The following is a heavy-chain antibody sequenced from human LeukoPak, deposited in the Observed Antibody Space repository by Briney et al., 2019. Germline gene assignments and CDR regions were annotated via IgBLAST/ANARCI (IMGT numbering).Heavy chain of an antibody. CDR2: TYPGDSDT. CDR1: GYSFTTYW. V-gene: IGHV5-51*01. Sequence: EESLKISCKGSGYSFTTYWIGWVRQMPGKGLEWMGTTYPGDSDTRYSPSFQGHVTISADKSNSTAYLQWSSLKASDTAMYYCARGLYTSSAYYFDYWGQGTLVTVSS. J-gene: IGHJ4*02. CDR3: ARGLYTSSAYYFDY. D-gene: IGHD6-13*01.